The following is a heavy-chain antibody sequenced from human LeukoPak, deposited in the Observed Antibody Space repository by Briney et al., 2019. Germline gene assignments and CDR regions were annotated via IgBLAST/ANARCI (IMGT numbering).Heavy chain of an antibody. D-gene: IGHD2-15*01. Sequence: PGGSLRLSCVVSGFSVSSDYMSWVRQAPGKGPEWVSAIYSAGGTYYADSVKGRFTISRDSSKNTLYLRMNSLRVEDTAVHYCVRGFSDIVNWFDPWGQGTLVTVSS. V-gene: IGHV3-53*01. CDR1: GFSVSSDY. J-gene: IGHJ5*02. CDR3: VRGFSDIVNWFDP. CDR2: IYSAGGT.